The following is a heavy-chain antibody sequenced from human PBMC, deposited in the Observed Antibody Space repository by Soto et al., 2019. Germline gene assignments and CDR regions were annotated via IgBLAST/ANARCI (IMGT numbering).Heavy chain of an antibody. V-gene: IGHV4-4*07. Sequence: QVQLQASGPGLVKPSETLSLTCTVSGDSMTKYYWSWIRQPAGKGLEWIGRLYTSGSTNYNPSLKSRVTMSIDTSNNHFALKLKSVTAADTAVYYCARTVGAAYYFDFWGQGALVTVSS. CDR2: LYTSGST. J-gene: IGHJ4*02. CDR3: ARTVGAAYYFDF. D-gene: IGHD1-26*01. CDR1: GDSMTKYY.